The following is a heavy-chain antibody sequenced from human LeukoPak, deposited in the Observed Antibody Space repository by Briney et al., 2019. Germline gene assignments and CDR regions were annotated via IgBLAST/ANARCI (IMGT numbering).Heavy chain of an antibody. CDR2: IKQDGSEK. CDR1: GFNFNDHY. CDR3: ARAGSIAVVFDY. V-gene: IGHV3-7*01. D-gene: IGHD6-19*01. Sequence: PGGSLRLSCAASGFNFNDHYMSWIRQAPGKGLEWVANIKQDGSEKYYVDSVKGRFTISRDNAKNSLYLQMNSLRADDTAVYYCARAGSIAVVFDYWGQGTLVTVSS. J-gene: IGHJ4*02.